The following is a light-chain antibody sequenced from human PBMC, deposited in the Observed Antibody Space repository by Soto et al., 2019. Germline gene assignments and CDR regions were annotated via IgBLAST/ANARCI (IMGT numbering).Light chain of an antibody. CDR2: SNN. CDR1: SSNFGSNT. J-gene: IGLJ1*01. V-gene: IGLV1-44*01. Sequence: QSVLTQPPSVSGAPGQGVTISCTGSSSNFGSNTVNWYQQLPGTAPKLLIYSNNQRPSGVPYRFSGSKSGTSASLAISGLQSEDEADYYCAAWDDSLNGSVFGTGTKVTVL. CDR3: AAWDDSLNGSV.